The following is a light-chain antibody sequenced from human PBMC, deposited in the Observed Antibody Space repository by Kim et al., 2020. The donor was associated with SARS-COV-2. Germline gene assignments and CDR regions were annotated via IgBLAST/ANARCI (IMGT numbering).Light chain of an antibody. V-gene: IGLV6-57*03. CDR1: SGGIDDNY. J-gene: IGLJ2*01. Sequence: GKPVTISCTRSSGGIDDNYVQWYQQRPGGVPTTVIYEDDQRPSGVSDRFSGSIDNSSNSASLTISGLKTEDEADYYCQSYNRSNVVFGGGTQLTVL. CDR2: EDD. CDR3: QSYNRSNVV.